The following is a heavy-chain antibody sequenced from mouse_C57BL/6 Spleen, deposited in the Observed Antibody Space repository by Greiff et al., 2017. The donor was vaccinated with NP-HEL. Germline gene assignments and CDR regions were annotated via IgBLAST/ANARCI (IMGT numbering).Heavy chain of an antibody. J-gene: IGHJ2*01. Sequence: EVMLVESGGGLVKPGGSLKLSCAASGFTFSDYGMHWVRQAPEKGLEWVAYISSGSSTIYYADTVKGRFTISRDNAKNTLFLQMTSLRSEDTAMYYCERRGGGYYDFDYWGQGTTLTVSS. D-gene: IGHD2-3*01. CDR2: ISSGSSTI. CDR3: ERRGGGYYDFDY. V-gene: IGHV5-17*01. CDR1: GFTFSDYG.